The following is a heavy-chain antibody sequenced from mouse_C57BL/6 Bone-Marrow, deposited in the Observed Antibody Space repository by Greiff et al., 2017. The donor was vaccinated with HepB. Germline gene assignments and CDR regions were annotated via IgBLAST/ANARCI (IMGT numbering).Heavy chain of an antibody. CDR3: TRGRYGSSDW. CDR2: IDPETGGT. V-gene: IGHV1-15*01. CDR1: GYTFTDYE. Sequence: QVQLQQSGAELVRPGASVTLSCKASGYTFTDYEMHWVKQTPVHGLEWIGAIDPETGGTAYNQKFKGKAILTADKSSSTAYMELRSLTSEDSAVYYCTRGRYGSSDWWGQGTTLTVSS. J-gene: IGHJ2*01. D-gene: IGHD1-1*01.